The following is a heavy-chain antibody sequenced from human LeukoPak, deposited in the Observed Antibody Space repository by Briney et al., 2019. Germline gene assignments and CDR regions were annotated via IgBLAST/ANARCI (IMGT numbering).Heavy chain of an antibody. D-gene: IGHD3-10*01. CDR3: RGVRFGELFDY. CDR2: IYSSGST. CDR1: GGTISSGSYY. V-gene: IGHV4-61*02. Sequence: PSQTLSLTCTVSGGTISSGSYYWSWIRQPAGKGLEWIGRIYSSGSTNYNPSLKSRVTISADTSKNQFSLQLSSVTAADTAVYYCRGVRFGELFDYWGQGTLVTVSS. J-gene: IGHJ4*02.